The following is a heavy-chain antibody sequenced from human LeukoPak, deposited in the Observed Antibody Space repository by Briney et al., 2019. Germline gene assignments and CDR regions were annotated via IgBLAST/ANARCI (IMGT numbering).Heavy chain of an antibody. CDR3: ARTCSSTSCSDFDY. V-gene: IGHV1-8*03. CDR1: GYTFTSYD. D-gene: IGHD2-2*01. Sequence: GASVTVPFKSSGYTFTSYDINWVRQATGQGLEWMGWMNPNSGNTGYAQKFQGRVTITRNTSISTAYMELSSLTSEDTAVYYCARTCSSTSCSDFDYWGQGTLVTVSS. J-gene: IGHJ4*02. CDR2: MNPNSGNT.